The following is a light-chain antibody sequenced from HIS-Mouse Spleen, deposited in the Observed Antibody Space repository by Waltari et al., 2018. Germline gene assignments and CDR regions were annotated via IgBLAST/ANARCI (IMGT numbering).Light chain of an antibody. CDR2: DVS. CDR1: SSDVGGYNY. CDR3: CSYAGSSTVV. V-gene: IGLV2-14*03. Sequence: QSALTQPASVSGSPGQSITISCPGTSSDVGGYNYVSWYQQHPGKAPKLMIYDVSNRPSGVSNRFSGSKSGNTASLTISGLQAEDEADYYCCSYAGSSTVVFGGGTKLTVL. J-gene: IGLJ2*01.